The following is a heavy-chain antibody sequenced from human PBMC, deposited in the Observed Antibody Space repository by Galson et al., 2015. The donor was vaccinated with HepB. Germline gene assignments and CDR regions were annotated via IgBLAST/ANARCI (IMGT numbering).Heavy chain of an antibody. V-gene: IGHV4-31*03. CDR2: IYYSGST. D-gene: IGHD3-10*01. J-gene: IGHJ6*02. Sequence: TLSLTCTVSGGSISSGGYYWSWIRQHPGKGLEWIGYIYYSGSTYYNPSLKSRVTISVDTSKNQFSLKLSSVTAADTAVYYCASGHTYYYGSGSYSLWYYGMDVWGQGTTVTVSS. CDR1: GGSISSGGYY. CDR3: ASGHTYYYGSGSYSLWYYGMDV.